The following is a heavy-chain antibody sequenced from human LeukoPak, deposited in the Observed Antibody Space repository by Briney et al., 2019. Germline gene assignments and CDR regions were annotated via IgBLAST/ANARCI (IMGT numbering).Heavy chain of an antibody. V-gene: IGHV4-38-2*02. Sequence: SETLSLTCTVSGYSISNGYYWDWIRQHPGRGLEWIGNIYRSGSTSYNPSLKSRVTISVDTSKNQFSLKVNSVTAADTAVYYCARRHSSGWFYYWGQGTLVTVSS. CDR3: ARRHSSGWFYY. J-gene: IGHJ4*02. CDR1: GYSISNGYY. D-gene: IGHD6-19*01. CDR2: IYRSGST.